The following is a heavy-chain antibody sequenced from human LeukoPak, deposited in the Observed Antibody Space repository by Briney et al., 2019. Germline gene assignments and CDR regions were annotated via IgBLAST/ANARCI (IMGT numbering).Heavy chain of an antibody. CDR2: IIPIFGTA. Sequence: ASVKVSCKASGGTFSSYAISWVRQAPGQGLEWMGGIIPIFGTANYAQKFQGRVTITADESTSTAYMELSSLRSEDTAMYYCARVEGSGWYGDAFDIWGQGTMVTVSS. V-gene: IGHV1-69*13. J-gene: IGHJ3*02. CDR3: ARVEGSGWYGDAFDI. CDR1: GGTFSSYA. D-gene: IGHD6-19*01.